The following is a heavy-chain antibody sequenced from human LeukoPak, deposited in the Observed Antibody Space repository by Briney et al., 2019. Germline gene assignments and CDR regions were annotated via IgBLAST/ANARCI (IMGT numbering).Heavy chain of an antibody. CDR3: ARGRHSSGWYYFQH. J-gene: IGHJ1*01. V-gene: IGHV1-18*01. D-gene: IGHD6-19*01. CDR1: GYTFTSYS. CDR2: ISAYNGKT. Sequence: ASGKVSCDASGYTFTSYSISWVREAPGQGLEWMWWISAYNGKTNNAQKIYGRVTMTTDTSTSTDSMELRSLRSDDTAMYYCARGRHSSGWYYFQHCGEGTLVTLS.